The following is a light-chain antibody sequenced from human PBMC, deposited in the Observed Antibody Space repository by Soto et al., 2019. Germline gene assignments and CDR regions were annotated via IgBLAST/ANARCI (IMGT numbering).Light chain of an antibody. V-gene: IGKV1-39*01. J-gene: IGKJ4*01. Sequence: DMEMTQSPSSLSASVGDRVTITSRASQIITNYLNWYQHKPGKVPKLLIYAASSLQSGVPTRFSGSGSGTDFTLTINSLQPEDFATYYCQQSYGTPLTFGGGTKIEIK. CDR2: AAS. CDR3: QQSYGTPLT. CDR1: QIITNY.